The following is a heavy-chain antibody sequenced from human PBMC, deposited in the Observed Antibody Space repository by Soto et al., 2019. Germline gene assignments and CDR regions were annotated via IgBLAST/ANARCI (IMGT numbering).Heavy chain of an antibody. J-gene: IGHJ4*02. Sequence: GGSLRLSCAASGFTFSSYAMSWVRQAPGKGLEWVSAISGSGGSTYYADSVKGRFTISRDNSKNTLYLQMNSLRAEDTAVYYCAKPITIFGVVIMTAYDFWGQGTLVTVSS. CDR3: AKPITIFGVVIMTAYDF. V-gene: IGHV3-23*01. CDR1: GFTFSSYA. D-gene: IGHD3-3*01. CDR2: ISGSGGST.